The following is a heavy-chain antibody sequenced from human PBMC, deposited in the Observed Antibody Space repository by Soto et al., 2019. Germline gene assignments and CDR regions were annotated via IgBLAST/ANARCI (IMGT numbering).Heavy chain of an antibody. CDR3: AREPDCSSTSCYDLYYYYGMDV. CDR1: GYTFTSYG. Sequence: ASVKVSCKASGYTFTSYGISWVRQAPGQGLEWMGWISAYNGNTNYAQKLQGRVTMTTDTSTSTAYMELRSLRSDDTAVYYCAREPDCSSTSCYDLYYYYGMDVWGQGTTVTVS. D-gene: IGHD2-2*01. J-gene: IGHJ6*02. CDR2: ISAYNGNT. V-gene: IGHV1-18*01.